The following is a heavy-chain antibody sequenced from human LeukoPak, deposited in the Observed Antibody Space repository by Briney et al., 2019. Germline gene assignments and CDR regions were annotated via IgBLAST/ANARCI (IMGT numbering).Heavy chain of an antibody. CDR1: GFTFSDHY. D-gene: IGHD3-3*01. Sequence: GGSLRLSCEASGFTFSDHYVDWVRQAPGKGLEWVGRTRKKGNTYTAEYAASVKGRFTISRDDSKNSLFLRMNSLKTEDTAVYYCARVGVVTARSFDYWGQGTLVTVSS. V-gene: IGHV3-72*01. CDR2: TRKKGNTYTA. CDR3: ARVGVVTARSFDY. J-gene: IGHJ4*02.